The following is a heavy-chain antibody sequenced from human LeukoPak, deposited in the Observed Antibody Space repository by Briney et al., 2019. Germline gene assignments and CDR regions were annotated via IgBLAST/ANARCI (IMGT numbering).Heavy chain of an antibody. J-gene: IGHJ4*02. CDR3: ARVRPGVAATFYDY. V-gene: IGHV4-61*01. D-gene: IGHD2-15*01. CDR2: ICYSGST. CDR1: GGSLSSGSYY. Sequence: SETLSLTCTVSGGSLSSGSYYWSWLPQPPGKGLEWLGYICYSGSTNHNPSLKSRVTISVDTSKNQFSLKLSSVTAADTAVYYCARVRPGVAATFYDYWGQGTLVTVSA.